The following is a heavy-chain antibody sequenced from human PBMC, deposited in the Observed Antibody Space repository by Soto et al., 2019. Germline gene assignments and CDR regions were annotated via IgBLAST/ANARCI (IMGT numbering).Heavy chain of an antibody. CDR2: ASPDGSST. CDR3: TRNGPGDYLLFDP. D-gene: IGHD4-17*01. CDR1: GFTFSSFG. J-gene: IGHJ5*02. V-gene: IGHV3-74*01. Sequence: GGSLRLSGAASGFTFSSFGIHWVRQAPGKGLEWVSRASPDGSSTSYADSVKGRFTISRDNAKNTLFMQMNSLRAEDTAVYYCTRNGPGDYLLFDPWGQGTLVTVSS.